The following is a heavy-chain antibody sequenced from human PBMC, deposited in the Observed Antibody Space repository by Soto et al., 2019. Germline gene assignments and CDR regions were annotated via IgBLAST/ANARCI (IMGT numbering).Heavy chain of an antibody. D-gene: IGHD3-9*01. J-gene: IGHJ6*02. Sequence: GGSLRLSCAASGFTFSNYGMHWVRQAPGKGLEWVAVISYDGSNKYYADSVKGRFTISRVDSKNTLYLQMNSLRAEDTAVYYCSKDDYDILSGCYRSFDYGMDVWGQGTTVTVSS. CDR1: GFTFSNYG. CDR2: ISYDGSNK. V-gene: IGHV3-30*18. CDR3: SKDDYDILSGCYRSFDYGMDV.